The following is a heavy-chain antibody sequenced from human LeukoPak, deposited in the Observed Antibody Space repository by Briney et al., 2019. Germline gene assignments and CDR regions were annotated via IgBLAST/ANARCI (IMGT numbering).Heavy chain of an antibody. J-gene: IGHJ3*02. CDR1: RFTFSSYA. CDR2: ISYDGSNR. D-gene: IGHD4-17*01. Sequence: AGSLRLSCAASRFTFSSYAMHWVRQAPGKGLEWVAVISYDGSNRYYADSVKGRFTISRDNSKNTLYLQMNSLRGEDTAVYYCARETALLGPYGDYDLGAFDIWGQGTMVTVSS. CDR3: ARETALLGPYGDYDLGAFDI. V-gene: IGHV3-30*04.